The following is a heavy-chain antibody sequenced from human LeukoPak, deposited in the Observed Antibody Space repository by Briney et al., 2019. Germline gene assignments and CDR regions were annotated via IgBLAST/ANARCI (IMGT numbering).Heavy chain of an antibody. D-gene: IGHD3-3*01. CDR3: ARYGSGYYPFDY. V-gene: IGHV1-8*01. J-gene: IGHJ4*02. Sequence: ASVKVSCKASGYTFTSYDINWVRQATGQGLEWMGWMNPNSGNTGYAQKFQGRVTMTRNTSISTAYMELSSLRSEDTAVYYCARYGSGYYPFDYWGQGTLVTVSS. CDR1: GYTFTSYD. CDR2: MNPNSGNT.